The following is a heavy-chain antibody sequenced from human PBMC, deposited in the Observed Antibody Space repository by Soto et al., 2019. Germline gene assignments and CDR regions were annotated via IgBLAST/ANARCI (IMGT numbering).Heavy chain of an antibody. CDR1: GFTFDDFA. V-gene: IGHV3-9*01. J-gene: IGHJ6*03. D-gene: IGHD6-13*01. CDR3: AKDSSANYNYSYMDV. Sequence: EVQLVESGGTLVQPGRSLRLSCAASGFTFDDFAMHWVRQAPGKGLEWVSGISWNSRSIDYADSVKGRFTISRDNAENYLYLQMNSLRPEDTDSYYCAKDSSANYNYSYMDVWGKGTTVTVSS. CDR2: ISWNSRSI.